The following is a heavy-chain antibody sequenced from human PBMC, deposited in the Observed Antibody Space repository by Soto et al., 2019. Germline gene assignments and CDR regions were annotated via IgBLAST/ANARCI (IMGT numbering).Heavy chain of an antibody. CDR2: TYYRSKWYN. CDR3: ARGVSIAGAATRNYYGLEV. CDR1: GDSVTSNSAT. Sequence: SQTLSLTCAISGDSVTSNSATWNWIRQSPSRGLEWLGRTYYRSKWYNDYAVSVKSRIIINSDTSKKQFSLQLNSVTPEDTAVFFFARGVSIAGAATRNYYGLEVWGQGTTVTVSS. J-gene: IGHJ6*02. V-gene: IGHV6-1*01. D-gene: IGHD6-19*01.